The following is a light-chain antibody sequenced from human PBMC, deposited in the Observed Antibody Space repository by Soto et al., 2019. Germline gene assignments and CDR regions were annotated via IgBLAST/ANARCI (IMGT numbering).Light chain of an antibody. CDR3: QQYGSSIFT. V-gene: IGKV3-20*01. Sequence: EIVLTQSPGTLSLSPGERATLSCRASQSVSSSYLAWYQQKPGQAPRLLIYGASSRATGIPYRFSGSGSGRDFTLTIIRLEPEDFAVYYCQQYGSSIFTFGPGTKVDIK. J-gene: IGKJ3*01. CDR2: GAS. CDR1: QSVSSSY.